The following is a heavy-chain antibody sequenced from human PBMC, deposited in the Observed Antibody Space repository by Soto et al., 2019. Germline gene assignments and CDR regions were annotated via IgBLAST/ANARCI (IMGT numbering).Heavy chain of an antibody. CDR1: GKSFDNFA. Sequence: QVQLVQSGAEVKKPGASVRLSCKVSGKSFDNFAVHWVRQTPGQRPEWMGRINVGDDKTKYSEKFQGRVIVSYDTSATTAYMELRALSSEDTAVYYCARAKYDYIWGSYHPFYQGAPGAQVTVAS. V-gene: IGHV1-3*01. CDR3: ARAKYDYIWGSYHPFYQ. J-gene: IGHJ4*02. CDR2: INVGDDKT. D-gene: IGHD3-16*02.